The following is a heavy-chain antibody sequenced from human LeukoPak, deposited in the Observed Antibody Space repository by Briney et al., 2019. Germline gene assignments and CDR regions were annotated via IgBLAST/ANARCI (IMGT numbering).Heavy chain of an antibody. V-gene: IGHV3-30*02. D-gene: IGHD1-26*01. J-gene: IGHJ4*02. CDR3: AKEGTVGVVFDY. CDR1: GFTFSSYG. Sequence: PGGSLRLSCAASGFTFSSYGMHWVRQAPGEGLEWVACIRYDGSNKDYADSVKGRFTIPRDNSKNMLYLQMNSLRAEDPAVYYCAKEGTVGVVFDYWGQGTLVTVSS. CDR2: IRYDGSNK.